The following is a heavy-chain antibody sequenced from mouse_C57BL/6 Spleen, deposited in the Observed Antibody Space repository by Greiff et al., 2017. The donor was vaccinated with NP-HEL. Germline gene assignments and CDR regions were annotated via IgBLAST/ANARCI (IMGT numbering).Heavy chain of an antibody. Sequence: VKLVESGAELVKPGASVKISCKASGYAFSSYWMNWVKQRPGKGLEWIGQIYPGDGDTNYNGKFKGKATLTADKSSSTAYMQLSSLTSEDSAVYFCAREETVVPYFDYWGQGTTLTVSS. J-gene: IGHJ2*01. D-gene: IGHD1-1*01. V-gene: IGHV1-80*01. CDR2: IYPGDGDT. CDR1: GYAFSSYW. CDR3: AREETVVPYFDY.